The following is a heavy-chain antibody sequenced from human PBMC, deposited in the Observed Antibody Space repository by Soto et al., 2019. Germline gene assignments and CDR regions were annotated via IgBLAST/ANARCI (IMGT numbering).Heavy chain of an antibody. CDR1: GFSLTSNDVG. Sequence: GSGPTLVNPTQTLTLTCTFSGFSLTSNDVGVGWIRQPPGKALELLALIYWDDDKRYSPSLKSRLTITKDTSKNQVVLRMTNMDPVDTATYYCAHSRYSRSSFDYWGQGTLVTVSS. J-gene: IGHJ4*02. V-gene: IGHV2-5*02. CDR3: AHSRYSRSSFDY. D-gene: IGHD6-6*01. CDR2: IYWDDDK.